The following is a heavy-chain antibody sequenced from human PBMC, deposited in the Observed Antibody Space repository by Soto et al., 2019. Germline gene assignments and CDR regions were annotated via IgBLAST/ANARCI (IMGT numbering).Heavy chain of an antibody. V-gene: IGHV1-69*12. J-gene: IGHJ4*02. Sequence: QVQLVQSGAEVKKPGSSVKVSCKASGGTFNSYAISWVRQAPGQGLEWMGGIIPIFGTADYAQKFQGRVTITAVASTSTDYMELSSLRSEDTAVYYCASHYDSGGYYYRGLDYWGQGTLVTVSS. CDR2: IIPIFGTA. CDR3: ASHYDSGGYYYRGLDY. CDR1: GGTFNSYA. D-gene: IGHD3-22*01.